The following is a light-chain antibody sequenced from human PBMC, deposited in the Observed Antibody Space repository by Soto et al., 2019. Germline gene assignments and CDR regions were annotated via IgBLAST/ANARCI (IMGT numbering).Light chain of an antibody. V-gene: IGLV1-44*01. CDR2: SYN. J-gene: IGLJ1*01. Sequence: QCVLTQPPSESGTPGQRVTISCSGSSSNIGSNTVNWYQQLPGTAPKLLIYSYNQRPSGVPDRFSGSKSVTSASLAISGLQSEDEADYYCAAWDDSLNGYVFGTGTKLTVL. CDR1: SSNIGSNT. CDR3: AAWDDSLNGYV.